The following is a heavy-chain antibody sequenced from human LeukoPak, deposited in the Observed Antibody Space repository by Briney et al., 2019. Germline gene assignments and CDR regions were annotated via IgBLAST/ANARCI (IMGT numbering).Heavy chain of an antibody. D-gene: IGHD4-17*01. V-gene: IGHV3-23*01. CDR2: ISGTGGST. J-gene: IGHJ4*02. Sequence: GGSLRLSCAGSAFTFRSFALSWVRQAPGKGLEWVSAISGTGGSTYYADSVKGRFTISRDNSKNTLYLQMNSLRAEDTAVYYCAKELMTAVTTQFDYWGQGTLVTVSS. CDR1: AFTFRSFA. CDR3: AKELMTAVTTQFDY.